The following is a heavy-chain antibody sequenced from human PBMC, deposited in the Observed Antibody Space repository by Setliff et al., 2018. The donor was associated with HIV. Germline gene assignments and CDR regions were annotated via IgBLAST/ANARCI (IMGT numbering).Heavy chain of an antibody. J-gene: IGHJ6*02. CDR3: ARRPAGAVAGGYGMDV. Sequence: SETLSLTCTVSGGSISSGSYYWSWIRQPAGKGLEWIGGINTSGSTNSNPSLKSRVTISVDTSKNQFSLKLSHVTDADTAAYYCARRPAGAVAGGYGMDVWGQGTTVTVSS. V-gene: IGHV4-61*02. CDR1: GGSISSGSYY. CDR2: INTSGST. D-gene: IGHD6-19*01.